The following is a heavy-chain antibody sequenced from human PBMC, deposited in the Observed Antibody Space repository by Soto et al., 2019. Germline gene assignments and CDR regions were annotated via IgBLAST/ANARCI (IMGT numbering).Heavy chain of an antibody. D-gene: IGHD4-17*01. J-gene: IGHJ4*02. Sequence: QPGGSLRLSCAASGFTFSSYWMHWVRQAPGKGLVWVSRINSDGSSTSYADSVKGRFTISRDNAKNTLYLQMNSLRAEDTAVYYCARPDYGDYEPAFDYWGQGTLVTVSS. CDR1: GFTFSSYW. CDR2: INSDGSST. CDR3: ARPDYGDYEPAFDY. V-gene: IGHV3-74*01.